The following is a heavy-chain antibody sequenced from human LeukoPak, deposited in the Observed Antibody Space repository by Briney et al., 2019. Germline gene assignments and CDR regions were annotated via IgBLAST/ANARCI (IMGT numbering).Heavy chain of an antibody. Sequence: GGSLRLSCAASGFTFSSYSMNWVRQAPGKGLEWVSYISSSSSTIYYADSVKGRFTISRDNAKNSLYLQMNSLRAEDTAVYYCAKVESSGLTASFDYWGQGTLVTVSS. CDR2: ISSSSSTI. V-gene: IGHV3-48*01. CDR3: AKVESSGLTASFDY. CDR1: GFTFSSYS. D-gene: IGHD3-22*01. J-gene: IGHJ4*02.